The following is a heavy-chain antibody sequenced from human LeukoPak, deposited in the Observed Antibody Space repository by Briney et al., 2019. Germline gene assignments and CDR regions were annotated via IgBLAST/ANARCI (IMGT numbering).Heavy chain of an antibody. V-gene: IGHV4-30-2*01. Sequence: SQTLSLTCAVSGGSISSGGYSWSWIRQPPGKGLEWIGYIYHSGSTYYNPSLKSRVTISVDRSKNQFSLKLSSVTAADTAVYYCARGGGGDYYDSSGYYYFDYWGQGTLVTVFS. CDR2: IYHSGST. J-gene: IGHJ4*02. D-gene: IGHD3-22*01. CDR3: ARGGGGDYYDSSGYYYFDY. CDR1: GGSISSGGYS.